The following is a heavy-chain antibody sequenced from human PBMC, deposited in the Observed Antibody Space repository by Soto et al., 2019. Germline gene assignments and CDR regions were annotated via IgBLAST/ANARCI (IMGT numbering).Heavy chain of an antibody. CDR3: TRGDY. J-gene: IGHJ4*02. CDR2: ISYSGST. V-gene: IGHV4-31*03. CDR1: GDSMTTVGYY. Sequence: QVQLQESGPGLVKPSQTLSLTCTVSGDSMTTVGYYWTWIRQHPGQGLEWIGFISYSGSTYYSSSLKGRVAISADTSKNHFSLKLNSVTAADTAVYYCTRGDYWGQGTLVTVSS.